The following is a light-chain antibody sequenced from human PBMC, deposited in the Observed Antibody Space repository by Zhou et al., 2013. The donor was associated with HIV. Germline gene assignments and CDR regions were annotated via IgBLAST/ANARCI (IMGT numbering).Light chain of an antibody. CDR1: HGIGTY. V-gene: IGKV1-9*01. CDR2: AAS. Sequence: TQLTQSPSSLSASVGDRVTITCRASHGIGTYLAWYQQKPGRAPKLLIYAASTLQSGVPSRFSGSGSGTEFTLTISSLQPDDFATYYCRQYNRNSGAFGQGTKVEIK. CDR3: RQYNRNSGA. J-gene: IGKJ1*01.